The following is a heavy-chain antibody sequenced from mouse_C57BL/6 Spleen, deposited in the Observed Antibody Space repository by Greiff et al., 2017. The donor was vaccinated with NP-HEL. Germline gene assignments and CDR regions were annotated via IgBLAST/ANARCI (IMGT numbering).Heavy chain of an antibody. CDR2: ISGGGGNT. CDR1: GFTFSSYT. Sequence: EVQLVESGGGLVKPGGSLKLSCAASGFTFSSYTMSWVRQTPEKRLEWVATISGGGGNTYYPDSVKGRFTISRDNAKNTLYLQMSSLRSEDTALYYCARVSHWYFDVWGTGTTVTVSS. J-gene: IGHJ1*03. V-gene: IGHV5-9*01. CDR3: ARVSHWYFDV.